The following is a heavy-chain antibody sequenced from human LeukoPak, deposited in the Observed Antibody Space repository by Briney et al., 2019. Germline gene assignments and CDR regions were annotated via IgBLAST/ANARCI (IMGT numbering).Heavy chain of an antibody. D-gene: IGHD2-15*01. CDR3: AREGCSGGNCYSYWFDP. J-gene: IGHJ5*02. CDR1: GFTFSSYW. V-gene: IGHV3-7*01. Sequence: GGSLRLSCAASGFTFSSYWMSWLRQAPGKGPEWVANIKEDGSEKYYVDSVKGRFIISRDNAKNSLYLQMNSLRAEDTAVYYCAREGCSGGNCYSYWFDPWGQGTLVTVSS. CDR2: IKEDGSEK.